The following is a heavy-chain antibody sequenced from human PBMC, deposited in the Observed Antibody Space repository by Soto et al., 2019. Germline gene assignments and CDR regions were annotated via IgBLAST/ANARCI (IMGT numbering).Heavy chain of an antibody. CDR2: IKQDGSEK. J-gene: IGHJ3*02. V-gene: IGHV3-7*01. CDR3: ARGFNSALNI. CDR1: GFIFSSYW. Sequence: GGSLRLSCAATGFIFSSYWMSWVRQAPGKGLEWVANIKQDGSEKYYVDSAKGRFTISRDNAKNSLHLQMNSLRAEDTAVYYCARGFNSALNIWGQGTMVTVSS.